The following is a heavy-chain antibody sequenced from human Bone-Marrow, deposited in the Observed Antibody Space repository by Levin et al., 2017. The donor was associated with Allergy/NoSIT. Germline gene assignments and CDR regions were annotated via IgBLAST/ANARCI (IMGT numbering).Heavy chain of an antibody. D-gene: IGHD2-15*01. CDR1: GFTFSSYG. J-gene: IGHJ4*02. Sequence: GESLKISCAASGFTFSSYGMHWVRQAPGKGLEWVAVIWYDGSNKYYADSVKGRFTISRDNSKNTLYLQMNSLRAEDTAVYYCARDFTVGGRHFDYWGQGTLVTVSS. CDR2: IWYDGSNK. CDR3: ARDFTVGGRHFDY. V-gene: IGHV3-33*01.